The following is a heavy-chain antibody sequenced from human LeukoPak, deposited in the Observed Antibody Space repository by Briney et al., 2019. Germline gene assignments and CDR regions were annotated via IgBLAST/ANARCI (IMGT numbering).Heavy chain of an antibody. V-gene: IGHV3-48*03. Sequence: GGSLRLSCAASGFTFSSYEMNWVRQAPGKGLECVSYISSSGNTTYHADSVKGRFTISRDNAKNSLYLQMSSLRAEDTAVYYCARDLVPGDRAFDIWGQGTMVTVSS. CDR1: GFTFSSYE. D-gene: IGHD7-27*01. CDR2: ISSSGNTT. CDR3: ARDLVPGDRAFDI. J-gene: IGHJ3*02.